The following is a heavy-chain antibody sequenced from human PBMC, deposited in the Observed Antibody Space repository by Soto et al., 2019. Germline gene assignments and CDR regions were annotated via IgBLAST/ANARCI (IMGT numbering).Heavy chain of an antibody. CDR3: AKQGCYGSGSYLYYGMDV. Sequence: GGSLRLSCAASGFTFSSYAMSWVRQAPGKGLEWVSAISGSGGSTYYADSVKGRFTISRDNSKNTLYLQMNSLRAEDTAVYYCAKQGCYGSGSYLYYGMDVWGQRTKVTGSS. CDR1: GFTFSSYA. CDR2: ISGSGGST. V-gene: IGHV3-23*01. J-gene: IGHJ6*02. D-gene: IGHD3-10*01.